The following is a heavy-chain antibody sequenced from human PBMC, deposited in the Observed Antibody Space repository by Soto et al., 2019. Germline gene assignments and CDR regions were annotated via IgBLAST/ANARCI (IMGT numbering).Heavy chain of an antibody. V-gene: IGHV3-30-3*01. CDR3: VRDLVPLAGTNWAANHFDP. D-gene: IGHD6-13*01. J-gene: IGHJ5*02. CDR2: ISYDGTNE. Sequence: QVQLVESGGGVVQPGRSLRLSCAASGFTFSTYAMHWVRQAPGKGLEWLAVISYDGTNEIYADSVKGRFIISRDNSMNTLFLQMNSLRPEDTTMYYCVRDLVPLAGTNWAANHFDPWGQGNLVTVSS. CDR1: GFTFSTYA.